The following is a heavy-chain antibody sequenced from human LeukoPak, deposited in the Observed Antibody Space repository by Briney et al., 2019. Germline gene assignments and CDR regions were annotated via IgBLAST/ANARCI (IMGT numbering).Heavy chain of an antibody. J-gene: IGHJ5*02. Sequence: GGSLRLSRAASGFTFSSYWMFWVRQAPGKGLLWVSRIIGDGSSTSYAESVKGRFTISRDNAKNTLYLQMNSLRAEDTAVYYCARGGSGNYYTTWGQGTLVTVSS. CDR2: IIGDGSST. D-gene: IGHD3-3*01. CDR3: ARGGSGNYYTT. V-gene: IGHV3-74*01. CDR1: GFTFSSYW.